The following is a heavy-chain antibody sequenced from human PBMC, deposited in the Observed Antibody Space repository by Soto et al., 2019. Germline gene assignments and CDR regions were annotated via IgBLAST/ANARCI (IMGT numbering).Heavy chain of an antibody. J-gene: IGHJ4*02. V-gene: IGHV4-59*01. Sequence: PSETLSLTCTVSGGSISSYYWSWIRQPPGKGLEWIGYIYYSGSTNYNPSLKSRVTISVDTSKNQFSLKLSSVTAADTAVYYCAMLPILWSGYIFDYWGQGTLVTVSS. CDR3: AMLPILWSGYIFDY. D-gene: IGHD3-3*01. CDR2: IYYSGST. CDR1: GGSISSYY.